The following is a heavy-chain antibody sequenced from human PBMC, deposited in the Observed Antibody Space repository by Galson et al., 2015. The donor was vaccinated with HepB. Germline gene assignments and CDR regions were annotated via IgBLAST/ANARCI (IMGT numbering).Heavy chain of an antibody. CDR2: IKQEGSEK. Sequence: SLRLSCAASGVTFSNYWMGWVRQAPGKGLDWVANIKQEGSEKYYGDSVKGRFTMSRDKAKNSLYLQMNSLRVEDTAVYYCATILGTPHSYWYFDLWGPGTLVTVSS. D-gene: IGHD1-26*01. CDR1: GVTFSNYW. J-gene: IGHJ2*01. CDR3: ATILGTPHSYWYFDL. V-gene: IGHV3-7*03.